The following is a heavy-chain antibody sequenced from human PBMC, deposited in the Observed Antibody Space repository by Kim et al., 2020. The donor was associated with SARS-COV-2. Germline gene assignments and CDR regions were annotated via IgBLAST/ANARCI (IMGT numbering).Heavy chain of an antibody. V-gene: IGHV4-34*01. CDR2: INHSGST. D-gene: IGHD6-19*01. CDR1: GGSFSGYY. J-gene: IGHJ4*02. Sequence: SETLSLTCAVYGGSFSGYYWSWIRQPPGKGLEWIGEINHSGSTNYNPSLKSRVTISVDTSKNQFSLKLSSVTAADTAVYYCARRPPLAVARIDYWGQGTLVTVSS. CDR3: ARRPPLAVARIDY.